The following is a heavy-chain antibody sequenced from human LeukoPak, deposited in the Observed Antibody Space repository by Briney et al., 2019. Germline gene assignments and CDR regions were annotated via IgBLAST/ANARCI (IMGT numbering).Heavy chain of an antibody. CDR1: RFTFSSYW. J-gene: IGHJ5*02. Sequence: GGSLRLSCAASRFTFSSYWMHWVRHAPGKGLVWVSRIKGDGSATSYADSVKGRFTISRDNAKNTLYLQMNSLRAEDTAVYYCARSDWFDPWGQGALVTVSS. CDR3: ARSDWFDP. V-gene: IGHV3-74*01. CDR2: IKGDGSAT.